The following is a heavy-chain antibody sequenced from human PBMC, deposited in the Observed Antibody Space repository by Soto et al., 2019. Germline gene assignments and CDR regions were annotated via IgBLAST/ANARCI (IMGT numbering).Heavy chain of an antibody. D-gene: IGHD3-3*01. J-gene: IGHJ4*02. V-gene: IGHV1-8*01. CDR2: MNPNSGNT. CDR1: GYTFTSYD. CDR3: ARAQRYVLRFLEWLPDSLGLDY. Sequence: ASVKVSCKASGYTFTSYDINWVRQATGQGLEWMGWMNPNSGNTSYAQKFQGRVTMTRNTSISTAYMELSSLRSEDTAVYYCARAQRYVLRFLEWLPDSLGLDYWGQGTLVTVSS.